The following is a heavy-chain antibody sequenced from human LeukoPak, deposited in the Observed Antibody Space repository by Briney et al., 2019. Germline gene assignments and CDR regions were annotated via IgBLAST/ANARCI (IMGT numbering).Heavy chain of an antibody. CDR3: ATQDSSHY. CDR1: GDSVSSTNYY. D-gene: IGHD3-22*01. CDR2: IRYSESA. Sequence: PSETLSLTCTVSGDSVSSTNYYWGWIRQPPGRGLEWIASIRYSESAYYSPSLKSRATISVDTSKNQLSLRLRSLTATDTAVYYCATQDSSHYWGQGTLVTVSS. V-gene: IGHV4-39*01. J-gene: IGHJ4*02.